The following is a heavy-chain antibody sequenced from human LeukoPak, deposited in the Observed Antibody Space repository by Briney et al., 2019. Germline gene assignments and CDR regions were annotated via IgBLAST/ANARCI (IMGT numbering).Heavy chain of an antibody. CDR3: ARSLYTAMDYYYYYGMDV. Sequence: GESLKISCKGSGYSFTSYWIGWVRQMPGKGPEWMGIIYPGDSDTRYSPSFQGQVTISADKSISTAYLQWSSLKASDTAMYYCARSLYTAMDYYYYYGMDVWGQGTTVTVSS. CDR1: GYSFTSYW. V-gene: IGHV5-51*01. J-gene: IGHJ6*02. CDR2: IYPGDSDT. D-gene: IGHD5-18*01.